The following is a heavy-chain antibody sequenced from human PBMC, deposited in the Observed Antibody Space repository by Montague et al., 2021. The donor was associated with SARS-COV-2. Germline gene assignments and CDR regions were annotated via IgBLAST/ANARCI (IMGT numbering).Heavy chain of an antibody. Sequence: SETLSLTCTVSGGSTSSSNYYWGWIRQPPGKGLEWIGDMYYSGSTYYNPSLKSRVTISIDMSKNLFSLKLSSVTAADTAVYYCARDDIVLQGVTKGMDVWGQGTTVTVSS. CDR3: ARDDIVLQGVTKGMDV. V-gene: IGHV4-39*07. CDR2: MYYSGST. D-gene: IGHD3-10*01. J-gene: IGHJ6*02. CDR1: GGSTSSSNYY.